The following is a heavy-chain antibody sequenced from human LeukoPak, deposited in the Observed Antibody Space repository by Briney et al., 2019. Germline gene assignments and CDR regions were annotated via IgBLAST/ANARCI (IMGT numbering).Heavy chain of an antibody. CDR1: GFTFSGSA. Sequence: PGGSLKLSCAASGFTFSGSAMHWVRQASGKGLEWVGRIRSKANGYTTAYGASVKGRFTISRDDSQRATYVQMNSLKIEDTAVYYCARRVAGFDYWGQGTLVTVSS. CDR2: IRSKANGYTT. CDR3: ARRVAGFDY. J-gene: IGHJ4*02. V-gene: IGHV3-73*01. D-gene: IGHD6-19*01.